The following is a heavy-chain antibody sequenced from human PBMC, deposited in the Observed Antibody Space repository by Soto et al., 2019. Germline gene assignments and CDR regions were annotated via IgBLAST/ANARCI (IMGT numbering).Heavy chain of an antibody. CDR2: ISAYNGNT. CDR3: ARDDGGSSWYYYYYGMDV. Sequence: ASVKVSCKASGYTFTSYGISWVRQAPGQGLEWMGWISAYNGNTNYAQKLQGRVTMTTDTSTSTAYMELRSLRSDDTAVYYCARDDGGSSWYYYYYGMDVWGQGTTVTVS. CDR1: GYTFTSYG. J-gene: IGHJ6*02. V-gene: IGHV1-18*04. D-gene: IGHD6-13*01.